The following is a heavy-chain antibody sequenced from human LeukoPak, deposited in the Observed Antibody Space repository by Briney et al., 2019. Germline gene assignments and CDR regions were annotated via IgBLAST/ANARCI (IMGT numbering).Heavy chain of an antibody. CDR2: IDPSDSYT. J-gene: IGHJ6*02. D-gene: IGHD2-15*01. CDR1: GYSFTSYW. V-gene: IGHV5-10-1*01. Sequence: GESLRISCKGSGYSFTSYWISWVRQMPGKGLEWMGRIDPSDSYTNYSPSFQGHVTISADKSISTAYLQWSSLKASDTAMYYCARHRGGSRGATYYGMDVWGQGTTVTVSS. CDR3: ARHRGGSRGATYYGMDV.